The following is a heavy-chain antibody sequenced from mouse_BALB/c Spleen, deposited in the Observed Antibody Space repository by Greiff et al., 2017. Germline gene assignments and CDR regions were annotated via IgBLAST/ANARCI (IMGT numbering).Heavy chain of an antibody. V-gene: IGHV2-4-1*01. CDR1: GFSLTSYG. Sequence: QVQLKESGPGLVQPSQSLSITCTVSGFSLTSYGVHWVRQSPGKGLEWLGVIWSGGSTDYNAAFISRLSISKDNSKSQVFFKMNSLQADDTAIYYCAINPYYGNYYWYFDVWGAGTTVTVSS. CDR3: AINPYYGNYYWYFDV. CDR2: IWSGGST. D-gene: IGHD2-10*01. J-gene: IGHJ1*01.